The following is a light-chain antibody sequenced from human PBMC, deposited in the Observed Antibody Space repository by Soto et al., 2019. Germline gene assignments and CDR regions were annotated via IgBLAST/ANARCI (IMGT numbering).Light chain of an antibody. CDR1: QSINIW. Sequence: DIQMTQSPSTLSASVGDRVTITCRASQSINIWLAWYQQKPGKAPNLLIYDASNLASGVPSRFSGSGSGTEFTLTISSLQPDDSASYHCQQYSSSPWTFGQGTKVDIK. J-gene: IGKJ1*01. CDR2: DAS. V-gene: IGKV1-5*01. CDR3: QQYSSSPWT.